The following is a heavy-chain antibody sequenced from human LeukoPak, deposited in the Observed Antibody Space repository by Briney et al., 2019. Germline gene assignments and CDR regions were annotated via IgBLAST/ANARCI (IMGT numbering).Heavy chain of an antibody. CDR1: GLIFSQYS. CDR2: IRSTGDT. D-gene: IGHD5-12*01. V-gene: IGHV3-48*01. Sequence: PGGSLRLSCAASGLIFSQYSINWVRQAPGKGLEWVSHIRSTGDTFYADSVKGRFTISRDNARNSLYLQMNSLRAEDTAMYYCARDAGNSGYGCDLWGQGTLVTVSS. CDR3: ARDAGNSGYGCDL. J-gene: IGHJ5*02.